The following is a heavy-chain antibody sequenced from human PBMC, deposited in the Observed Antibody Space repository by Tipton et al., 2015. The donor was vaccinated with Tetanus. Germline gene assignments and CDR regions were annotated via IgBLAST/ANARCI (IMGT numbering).Heavy chain of an antibody. CDR2: IYSSGSA. V-gene: IGHV4-59*01. Sequence: TLSLTCSVSDGSSRNYYWSWIRQPPGKGLEWIGNIYSSGSANYNPPLRSRVTISRDTSKNQFSLQLTSVTAADTAVYFCARANFDSSKKGPFDSWGQGILVIVSA. CDR3: ARANFDSSKKGPFDS. D-gene: IGHD3-3*01. CDR1: DGSSRNYY. J-gene: IGHJ4*02.